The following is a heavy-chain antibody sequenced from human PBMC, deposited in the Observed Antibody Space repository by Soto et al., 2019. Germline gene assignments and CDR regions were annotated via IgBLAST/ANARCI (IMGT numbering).Heavy chain of an antibody. CDR3: ARVDSSGWTHNFFDY. J-gene: IGHJ4*02. CDR2: IYHGGST. D-gene: IGHD6-19*01. V-gene: IGHV4-38-2*01. CDR1: GFSISSGYY. Sequence: SETLSLTCGVCGFSISSGYYWGWVRQPPGKGLEWIGTIYHGGSTFYNPSLKSRVTISVDTSKNQFSLKLSSVTAADTDLYYCARVDSSGWTHNFFDYLGQGTLVAVCS.